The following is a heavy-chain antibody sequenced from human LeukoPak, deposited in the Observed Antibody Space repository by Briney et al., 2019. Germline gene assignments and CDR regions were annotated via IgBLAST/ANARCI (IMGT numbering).Heavy chain of an antibody. J-gene: IGHJ4*02. CDR3: GSLTVVAKDH. Sequence: PGGSLRLSCAASGFTFSSYAMSWVRQAPGKGLAGVAQINSDGSSTSYADSVKGRFTISRDNAKNTLYLQMISLRAEDTAVYYCGSLTVVAKDHWGQGTLVTVSS. D-gene: IGHD3-22*01. CDR2: INSDGSST. V-gene: IGHV3-74*01. CDR1: GFTFSSYA.